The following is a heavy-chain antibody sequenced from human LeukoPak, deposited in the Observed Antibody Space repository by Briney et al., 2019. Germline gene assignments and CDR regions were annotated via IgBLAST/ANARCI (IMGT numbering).Heavy chain of an antibody. V-gene: IGHV3-23*01. CDR3: AKMLYSSSWYTYFDY. J-gene: IGHJ4*02. D-gene: IGHD6-13*01. CDR1: GFTFSSYA. Sequence: GGSLRLSCAASGFTFSSYAMSWVRQAPGKGLEWVSAISGSGGSTYYADSVKGRFTISRDNSKNTLYLQMNSLRAEDTAVYYCAKMLYSSSWYTYFDYWGQGTLVTVSS. CDR2: ISGSGGST.